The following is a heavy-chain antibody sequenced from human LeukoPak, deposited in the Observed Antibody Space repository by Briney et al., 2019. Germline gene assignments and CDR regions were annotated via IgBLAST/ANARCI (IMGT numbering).Heavy chain of an antibody. Sequence: ASVKVSCKASGGTFSSYAISWVRQAPGQGLEWMGRIIPILGIANYAQKFQGRVTITADKSTSTAYMELSSLRSEDTAVYYCARVLWDYGTEDAYYYYGMDVWGQGTTVTVSS. V-gene: IGHV1-69*04. D-gene: IGHD4-17*01. CDR3: ARVLWDYGTEDAYYYYGMDV. J-gene: IGHJ6*02. CDR2: IIPILGIA. CDR1: GGTFSSYA.